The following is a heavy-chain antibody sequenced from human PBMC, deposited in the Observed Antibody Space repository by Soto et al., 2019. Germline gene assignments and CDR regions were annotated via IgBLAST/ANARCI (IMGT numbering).Heavy chain of an antibody. V-gene: IGHV3-23*01. Sequence: GGSLRLSCAASGFTFSSYAMSWVRQAPGKGLEWVSAISGSGGSTYYADSVKGRFTISRDNSKNTLYLQMNSLRAEDTAVYYCAKDLSRRFGELLYGKVHYYYYGMDVWGQGTTVTVSS. CDR3: AKDLSRRFGELLYGKVHYYYYGMDV. D-gene: IGHD3-10*01. J-gene: IGHJ6*02. CDR1: GFTFSSYA. CDR2: ISGSGGST.